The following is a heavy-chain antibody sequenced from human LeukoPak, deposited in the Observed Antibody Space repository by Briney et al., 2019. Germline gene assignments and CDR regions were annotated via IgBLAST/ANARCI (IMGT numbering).Heavy chain of an antibody. V-gene: IGHV1-2*02. CDR1: GYTFTGYY. J-gene: IGHJ4*02. CDR3: ARDKNYYGSGSTDY. D-gene: IGHD3-10*01. CDR2: INPNSGGT. Sequence: ASVKVSCKASGYTFTGYYMHWVRQAPGQGLEWMGWINPNSGGTNYAQKFQGRVTMTRDTSLSTAYMELRSLRSDDTAVYYCARDKNYYGSGSTDYWGQGTLVTVSS.